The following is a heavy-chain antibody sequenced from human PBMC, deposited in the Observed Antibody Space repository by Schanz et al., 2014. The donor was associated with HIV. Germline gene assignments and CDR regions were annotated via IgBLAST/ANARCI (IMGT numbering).Heavy chain of an antibody. CDR1: GFTFSSYS. Sequence: EVQLVESGGGLVQPGGSLRLSCAASGFTFSSYSMNWARQAPGKGLEWVSYISSSGTTIYYADSVKGRFTISRDNSKNTLYLEMNSLRAADTAIYYCAKTSYGWYFDYWGQGTLVTVSS. CDR2: ISSSGTTI. D-gene: IGHD6-19*01. CDR3: AKTSYGWYFDY. J-gene: IGHJ4*02. V-gene: IGHV3-48*01.